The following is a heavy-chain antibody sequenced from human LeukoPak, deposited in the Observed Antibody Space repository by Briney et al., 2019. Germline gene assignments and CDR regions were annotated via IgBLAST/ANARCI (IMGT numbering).Heavy chain of an antibody. D-gene: IGHD6-19*01. CDR2: INHSGST. V-gene: IGHV4-34*01. CDR3: ARRAAVAGFAKWRPNAFDI. Sequence: SETLSLTCAVYGGSFSGYYWSWIRQPPGKGLEWIGEINHSGSTNYNPSLKSRVTISVDASKNQFSLKLRSVTAADTAVYYCARRAAVAGFAKWRPNAFDIWGQGTMVTVSS. J-gene: IGHJ3*02. CDR1: GGSFSGYY.